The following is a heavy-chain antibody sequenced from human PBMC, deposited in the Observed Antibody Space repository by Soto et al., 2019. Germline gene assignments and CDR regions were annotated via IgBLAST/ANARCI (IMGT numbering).Heavy chain of an antibody. CDR2: ISSSSTI. CDR3: ARELGSGWTFDY. V-gene: IGHV3-48*01. CDR1: GFTFSTYS. Sequence: EVQLVESGGDLVQPGGSLRLSCAASGFTFSTYSMNWVRQAPGKGLEWVSSISSSSTIYYADSVKGRFTISRDNVQNSLYLQMHSLRAEDTAVYYCARELGSGWTFDYWGQGTLVTVSS. D-gene: IGHD6-19*01. J-gene: IGHJ4*02.